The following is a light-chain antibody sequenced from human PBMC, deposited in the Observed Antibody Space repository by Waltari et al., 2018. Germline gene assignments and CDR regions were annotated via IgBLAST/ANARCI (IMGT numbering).Light chain of an antibody. CDR3: QQYNNWPPYN. CDR1: QSAGSN. J-gene: IGKJ2*01. V-gene: IGKV3-15*01. CDR2: AAS. Sequence: EIVMTQSPATLSVSPGERATLSCKASQSAGSNLAWYQQKPGQAPRLLIYAASISATGIPARFSGSGSGTEFTLTISSLQSEDFAVYYCQQYNNWPPYNFGQGTKLEIK.